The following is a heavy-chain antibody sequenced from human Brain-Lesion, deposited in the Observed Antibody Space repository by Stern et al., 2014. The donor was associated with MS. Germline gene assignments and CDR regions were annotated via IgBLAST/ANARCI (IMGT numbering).Heavy chain of an antibody. CDR1: GGSVSSTSYA. Sequence: QVQLQESGPGLVKPSETLSLTCTVAGGSVSSTSYAWAWIRQPPGKGLEWIGTIYYSGNTYYSPSLKSRLTISPDPSKNQFSLALSSVTAADTAVYYCAGEEDIRYCSGGSCTGNWFDPWGQGTLVTVSS. CDR2: IYYSGNT. V-gene: IGHV4-39*01. J-gene: IGHJ5*02. CDR3: AGEEDIRYCSGGSCTGNWFDP. D-gene: IGHD2-15*01.